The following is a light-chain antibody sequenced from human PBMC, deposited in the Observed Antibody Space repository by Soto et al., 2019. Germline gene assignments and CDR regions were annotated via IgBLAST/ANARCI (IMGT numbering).Light chain of an antibody. CDR1: QSVDTC. CDR2: KAS. Sequence: DIPMTQSPSTLSASVGDRVTITCRASQSVDTCLAWYQQKPGKAPHLLIYKASSLETGVPSRFSGSGSVTKFTLTISSLQPDDFATYYCQQFYRYPWTFGQGTKVEIK. J-gene: IGKJ1*01. CDR3: QQFYRYPWT. V-gene: IGKV1-5*03.